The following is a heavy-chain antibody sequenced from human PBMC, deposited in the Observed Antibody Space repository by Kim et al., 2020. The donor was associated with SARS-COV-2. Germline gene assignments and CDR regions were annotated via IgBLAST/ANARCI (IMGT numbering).Heavy chain of an antibody. CDR3: ARSQYTPRGYYYGMDV. J-gene: IGHJ6*02. CDR2: IYSGGST. CDR1: GFTVSSNY. D-gene: IGHD2-2*02. Sequence: GGSLRLSCAASGFTVSSNYMSWVRQAPGKGLEWVSVIYSGGSTYYADSVKGRFTISRDNSKNTLYLQMNSLRAEDTAVYYCARSQYTPRGYYYGMDVWGQGTTVTVSS. V-gene: IGHV3-66*01.